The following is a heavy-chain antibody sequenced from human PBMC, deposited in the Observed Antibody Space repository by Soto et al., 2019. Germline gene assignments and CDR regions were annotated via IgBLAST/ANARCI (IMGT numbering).Heavy chain of an antibody. CDR2: INPSGGST. Sequence: ASVKVSCKASGYTFTSYYMHWVRHAPGQGLEWMGIINPSGGSTSYAQKFQGRVTMTRDTSTSTVYMELSSLRSEDTAVYYCASGSSYYDSSGYYYYCDYWGQGTLVTVSS. J-gene: IGHJ4*02. D-gene: IGHD3-22*01. CDR3: ASGSSYYDSSGYYYYCDY. V-gene: IGHV1-46*01. CDR1: GYTFTSYY.